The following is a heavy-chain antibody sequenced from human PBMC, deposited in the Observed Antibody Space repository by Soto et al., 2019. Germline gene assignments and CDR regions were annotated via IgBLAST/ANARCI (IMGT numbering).Heavy chain of an antibody. CDR2: IKEDGSEK. Sequence: GGSLRLSCAASGFTFSNAWMNWVRQAPGKGLEWVANIKEDGSEKDYVDSVKGRFTISRDNAKNSLYLQMNGLRVEDTAVYYCARGHSAPDYWGQGTLVTVSS. V-gene: IGHV3-7*01. J-gene: IGHJ4*02. CDR3: ARGHSAPDY. CDR1: GFTFSNAW.